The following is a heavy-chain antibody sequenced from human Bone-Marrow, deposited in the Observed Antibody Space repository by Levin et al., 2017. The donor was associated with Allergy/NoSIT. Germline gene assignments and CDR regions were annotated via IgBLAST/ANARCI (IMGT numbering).Heavy chain of an antibody. Sequence: ASVKVSCKPSGYTFTIHYMHWVRQAPGQGLEWMGWINPGRGGTKYAQKFQGRVTMTMDTSINTAYMELSSLTSDDTAVYYCARVINQRNHDFDISGPLGALDYWGQGTLVTVSS. V-gene: IGHV1-2*02. CDR2: INPGRGGT. CDR1: GYTFTIHY. J-gene: IGHJ4*02. D-gene: IGHD3-9*01. CDR3: ARVINQRNHDFDISGPLGALDY.